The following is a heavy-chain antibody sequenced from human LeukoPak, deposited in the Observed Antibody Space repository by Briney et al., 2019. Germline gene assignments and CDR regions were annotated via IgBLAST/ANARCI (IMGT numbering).Heavy chain of an antibody. D-gene: IGHD6-19*01. Sequence: GGSLRLSCAASGFTFTRYSMHWVRQAPGKGLEWVAVISDDGSNKYYPDSVKGRFTISRDNSKNMLYLQVNSLRTEDTAIYYCATLRPYSSGWYEDYWGQGTLVTVSS. CDR3: ATLRPYSSGWYEDY. J-gene: IGHJ4*02. CDR1: GFTFTRYS. V-gene: IGHV3-30-3*01. CDR2: ISDDGSNK.